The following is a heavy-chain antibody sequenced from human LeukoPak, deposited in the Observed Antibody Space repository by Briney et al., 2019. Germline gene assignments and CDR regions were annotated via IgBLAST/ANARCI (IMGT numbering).Heavy chain of an antibody. CDR3: ARQSSFTYYFDS. V-gene: IGHV4-31*03. Sequence: SETLSLTCTVSGGSISSGGYYWSWIRQHPGKGLEWIGYIYYSGSTYYNPSLKSRVTISVDTSKNQFSLKLSSVTAADTAVYYCARQSSFTYYFDSWGQGTLVTVSS. CDR1: GGSISSGGYY. CDR2: IYYSGST. J-gene: IGHJ4*02.